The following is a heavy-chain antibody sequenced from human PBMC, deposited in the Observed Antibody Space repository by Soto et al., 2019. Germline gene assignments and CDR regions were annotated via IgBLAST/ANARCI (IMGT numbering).Heavy chain of an antibody. Sequence: ASVKVSCKVSGYTLTVLSMHWVRQAPGKGLEWMGSFDPEDGETIYAQKFQGRVTMTEDTSTDTAYMALSSLRSEDTAVYYCATTRFTIVGNYYDSSGYFDYWGQGTLVTVSS. CDR3: ATTRFTIVGNYYDSSGYFDY. CDR2: FDPEDGET. D-gene: IGHD3-22*01. V-gene: IGHV1-24*01. J-gene: IGHJ4*02. CDR1: GYTLTVLS.